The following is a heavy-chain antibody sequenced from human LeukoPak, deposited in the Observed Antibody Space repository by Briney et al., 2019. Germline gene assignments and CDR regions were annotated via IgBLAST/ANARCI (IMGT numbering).Heavy chain of an antibody. V-gene: IGHV4-39*01. CDR3: TRVTVTTSWGPAAFDI. CDR2: IYYSGST. D-gene: IGHD4-17*01. Sequence: SETLSLTCTVSGGSISSSSYYWGWIRQPPGKGLEWIGSIYYSGSTYYNPSLKSRVTISVDTSKNQFSLKLSSVTAADTAVYYCTRVTVTTSWGPAAFDIWGQGTMVTVSS. J-gene: IGHJ3*02. CDR1: GGSISSSSYY.